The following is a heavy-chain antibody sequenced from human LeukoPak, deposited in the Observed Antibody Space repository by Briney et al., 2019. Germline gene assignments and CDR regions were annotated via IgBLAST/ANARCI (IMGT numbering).Heavy chain of an antibody. V-gene: IGHV1-46*01. Sequence: ASVKVSCKTSGYTVTNYYIHWVRQAPGQGLEWMGVINHSDGSTSYAQNFQGRVTMTRDTSTSTVYMQLSSLRSEDTALYYCAGENSSSGRFDYWGQGTLVTVSS. CDR1: GYTVTNYY. CDR2: INHSDGST. J-gene: IGHJ4*02. D-gene: IGHD6-6*01. CDR3: AGENSSSGRFDY.